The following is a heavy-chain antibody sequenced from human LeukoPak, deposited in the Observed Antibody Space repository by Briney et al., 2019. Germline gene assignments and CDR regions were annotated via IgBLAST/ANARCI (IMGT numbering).Heavy chain of an antibody. CDR1: GFTFSSYW. CDR2: INSDGSST. V-gene: IGHV3-74*03. J-gene: IGHJ6*02. Sequence: PGGSLRLSCAASGFTFSSYWMQWVRQAPGKGLGWVSRINSDGSSTKYADSVKGGLTISSDNPKNTLYLQMNSLRAEDTAVYYCARGRFDVPGMDVWGQGTTVTISS. D-gene: IGHD3-10*02. CDR3: ARGRFDVPGMDV.